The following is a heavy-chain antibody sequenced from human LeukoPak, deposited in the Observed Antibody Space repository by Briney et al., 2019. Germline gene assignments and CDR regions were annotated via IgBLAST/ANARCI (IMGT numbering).Heavy chain of an antibody. CDR2: IYYSGYT. Sequence: SETLSLTCTVSGGSTSSSSYYWGWIRQPPGKGLEWIGSIYYSGYTYYNPSLKSRVTISVDTSKNQFSLKLSSVTATDTAVYYCARRYSSTWPYFDYWGQGTLVTVSS. D-gene: IGHD6-13*01. V-gene: IGHV4-39*01. J-gene: IGHJ4*02. CDR1: GGSTSSSSYY. CDR3: ARRYSSTWPYFDY.